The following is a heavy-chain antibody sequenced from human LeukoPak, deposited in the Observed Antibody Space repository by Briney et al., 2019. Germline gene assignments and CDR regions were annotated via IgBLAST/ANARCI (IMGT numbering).Heavy chain of an antibody. CDR1: GFTFSDFA. CDR2: IRRRSYSGTP. J-gene: IGHJ4*02. CDR3: SRDSHGDDVFDY. D-gene: IGHD3-3*01. Sequence: GGSLTLSCKVSGFTFSDFAMTWVRQAPGKGLEWVGFIRRRSYSGTPGYAASVRGRFTISIDDSKNIAFLQMSNLKTEDTAIYYCSRDSHGDDVFDYWGQGAVVTVSS. V-gene: IGHV3-49*04.